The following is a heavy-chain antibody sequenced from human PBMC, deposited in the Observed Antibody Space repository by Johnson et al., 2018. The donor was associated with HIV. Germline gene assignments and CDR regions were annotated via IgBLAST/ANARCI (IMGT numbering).Heavy chain of an antibody. J-gene: IGHJ3*02. CDR1: GFTFSSYA. D-gene: IGHD3-22*01. CDR2: ISYDGSNK. CDR3: ARVLTFDYDSSGVRNDAFDI. V-gene: IGHV3-30-3*01. Sequence: QVLLVESGGGVVQPGRSLRLSCAASGFTFSSYAMHCVRQAPGKGLEWVAVISYDGSNKYYADSVKGRFTISRDNAKNSLYLQMNGLRAEDTALYYCARVLTFDYDSSGVRNDAFDIWGQGTMVSVSS.